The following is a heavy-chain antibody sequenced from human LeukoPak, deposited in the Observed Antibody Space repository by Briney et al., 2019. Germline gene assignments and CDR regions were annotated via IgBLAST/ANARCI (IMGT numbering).Heavy chain of an antibody. D-gene: IGHD6-13*01. CDR3: ARAGVEIAAADYYYYYGMDV. J-gene: IGHJ6*02. CDR1: GYTFTSDD. CDR2: MNPNSGNT. V-gene: IGHV1-8*01. Sequence: ASVKVSCKASGYTFTSDDINWVRQATGQGPEWMGWMNPNSGNTGYAQKFQGRVTMTRNTSISTAYMELSSLRSEDTAVYYCARAGVEIAAADYYYYYGMDVWGQGTTVTVSS.